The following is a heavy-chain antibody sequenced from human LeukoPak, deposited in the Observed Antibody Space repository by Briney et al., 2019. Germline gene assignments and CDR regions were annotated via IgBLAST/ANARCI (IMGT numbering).Heavy chain of an antibody. CDR1: GGTFSSYA. J-gene: IGHJ4*02. V-gene: IGHV1-69*13. Sequence: ASVKVSCKASGGTFSSYAISWVRQAPGQGLEWMGGIIPIFGTANYAQKFQGRVTITADESTSTAYMELSSLRSEDTAVYYCARDPKPPSYCSSTSCAGAWRTHHYWGQGTLVTVSS. CDR3: ARDPKPPSYCSSTSCAGAWRTHHY. CDR2: IIPIFGTA. D-gene: IGHD2-2*01.